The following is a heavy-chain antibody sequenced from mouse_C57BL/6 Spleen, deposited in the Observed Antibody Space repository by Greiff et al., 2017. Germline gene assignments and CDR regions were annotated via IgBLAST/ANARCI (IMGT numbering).Heavy chain of an antibody. CDR1: GYAFSSSW. Sequence: VQVVESGPELVKPGASVKISCKASGYAFSSSWMNWVKQRPGKGLEWIGRIYPGDGDTNYNGKFKGKATLTADKSSSTAYMQLSSLTSEDSAVYFCAREEGLWKGFAYWGQGTLVTVSA. V-gene: IGHV1-82*01. D-gene: IGHD1-1*02. CDR3: AREEGLWKGFAY. CDR2: IYPGDGDT. J-gene: IGHJ3*01.